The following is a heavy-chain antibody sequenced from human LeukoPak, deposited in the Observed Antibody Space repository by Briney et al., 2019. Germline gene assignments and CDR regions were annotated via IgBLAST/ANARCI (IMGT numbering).Heavy chain of an antibody. J-gene: IGHJ4*02. CDR3: AKIQGYYFDY. D-gene: IGHD5-18*01. V-gene: IGHV3-23*01. Sequence: GGSLRLSCAASGFTFSSYAMSWVRQAPGKGLEWVSAISSSGGSTYYADSVKGRFTTSRDNSKNTLYLQMDSLRAEDTAVYYCAKIQGYYFDYWGQGTLVTVSS. CDR2: ISSSGGST. CDR1: GFTFSSYA.